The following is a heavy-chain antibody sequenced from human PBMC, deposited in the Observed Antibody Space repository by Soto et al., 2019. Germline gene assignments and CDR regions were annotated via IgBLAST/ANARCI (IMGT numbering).Heavy chain of an antibody. D-gene: IGHD2-15*01. CDR2: MNPNSGNT. CDR3: ARFNTLGYCSGGSCYYYYYGMDV. CDR1: GYTFTSYD. Sequence: ASVKVSCKASGYTFTSYDINWARQATGQGLEWMGWMNPNSGNTGYAQKFQGRVTMTRNTSISTAYMELSSLRSEDTAVYYCARFNTLGYCSGGSCYYYYYGMDVWGQGTTVTVSS. V-gene: IGHV1-8*01. J-gene: IGHJ6*02.